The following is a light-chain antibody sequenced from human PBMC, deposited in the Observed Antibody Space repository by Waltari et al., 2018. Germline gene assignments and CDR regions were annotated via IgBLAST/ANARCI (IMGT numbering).Light chain of an antibody. CDR3: QAWGTGTKRM. CDR1: SGHSCYA. Sequence: QVVLTQSPSASASLGASVKLTCTLRSGHSCYAIAWHQQQPEKGPRYLMKLNSDGSHRKGDGIPDRFAGSSSGAERYLIISSLQSEDEGDYYCQAWGTGTKRMFGGGTRLAVL. J-gene: IGLJ3*02. CDR2: LNSDGSH. V-gene: IGLV4-69*01.